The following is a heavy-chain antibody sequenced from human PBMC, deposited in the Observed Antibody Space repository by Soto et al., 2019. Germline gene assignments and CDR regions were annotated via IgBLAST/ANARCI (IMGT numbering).Heavy chain of an antibody. D-gene: IGHD2-2*02. CDR1: GFTFSSYA. J-gene: IGHJ5*02. CDR2: ISGSGGST. Sequence: EVQLLESGGGLVQPGGSLGLSCVASGFTFSSYAMTWVRQAPGKGLEWVSAISGSGGSTYYADSVKGRFTISRDNSKNTLYLQMNSLRAEDTAVYYCAKDRGSGSTSWYNGWFDPWGQGTLVTVSS. V-gene: IGHV3-23*01. CDR3: AKDRGSGSTSWYNGWFDP.